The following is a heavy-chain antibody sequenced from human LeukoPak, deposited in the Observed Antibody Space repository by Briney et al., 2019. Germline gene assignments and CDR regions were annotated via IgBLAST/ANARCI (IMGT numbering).Heavy chain of an antibody. CDR3: ARPFGRAYGDYKYNWFDP. J-gene: IGHJ5*02. CDR1: GFTFDDYG. CDR2: INWNGGST. V-gene: IGHV3-20*04. D-gene: IGHD4-17*01. Sequence: PGGSLRLSCAASGFTFDDYGMSWVRQAPGKGLEWVSGINWNGGSTGYADSVKGRFTISRDNAKNSLYLQMNSLRAEDTALYYCARPFGRAYGDYKYNWFDPWGQGTLVTVSS.